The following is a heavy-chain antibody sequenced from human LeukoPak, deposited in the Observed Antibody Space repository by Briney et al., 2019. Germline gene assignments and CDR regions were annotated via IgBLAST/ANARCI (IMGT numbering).Heavy chain of an antibody. Sequence: SETLSLTCTVSGGSVRRGNYYWTWIRQPAGSGLEWIGRIYTSGTTDYNPSLRTRVTISVDASRNQFSLNLSSVTAADTAVYYCARDRLPDYDFWSGYYAFDIWGQGTMVTVSS. V-gene: IGHV4-61*02. CDR1: GGSVRRGNYY. CDR2: IYTSGTT. CDR3: ARDRLPDYDFWSGYYAFDI. J-gene: IGHJ3*02. D-gene: IGHD3-3*01.